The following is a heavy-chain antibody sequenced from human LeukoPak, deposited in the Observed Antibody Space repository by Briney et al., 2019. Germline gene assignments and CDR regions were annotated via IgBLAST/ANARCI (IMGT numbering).Heavy chain of an antibody. D-gene: IGHD1-26*01. V-gene: IGHV4-38-2*02. CDR2: IYHSGST. CDR3: ARLARLDSGSYWFDY. J-gene: IGHJ4*02. Sequence: SETLSLTCTVSGYSISSGYYWGWIRQPPGKGLEWIGSIYHSGSTYYNPSLKSRVTISVHTSKNQFSLKLSSVTAADTAVYYCARLARLDSGSYWFDYWGQGTLVTVSS. CDR1: GYSISSGYY.